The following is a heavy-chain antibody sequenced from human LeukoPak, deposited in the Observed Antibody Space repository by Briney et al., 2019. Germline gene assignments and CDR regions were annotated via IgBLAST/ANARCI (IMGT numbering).Heavy chain of an antibody. V-gene: IGHV3-30*18. J-gene: IGHJ4*02. D-gene: IGHD5-12*01. Sequence: PGRSLRLSCADSGFTFSSYGMHWVRQAPGKGLEWVAVISYDGSNKYYADSVKGRFTISRDNSKNTLYLQMNSLRAEDTAVYYCAKDLREGVATMVFDYWGQGTLVTVSS. CDR2: ISYDGSNK. CDR1: GFTFSSYG. CDR3: AKDLREGVATMVFDY.